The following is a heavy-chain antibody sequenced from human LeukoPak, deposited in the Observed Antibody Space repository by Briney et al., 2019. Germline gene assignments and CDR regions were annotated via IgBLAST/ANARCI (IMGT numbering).Heavy chain of an antibody. CDR3: AKGPTYYDFWSGSFALDY. V-gene: IGHV3-30*02. J-gene: IGHJ4*02. D-gene: IGHD3-3*01. Sequence: GGSLRLSCAASGFTFSSYGMHWVRQAPGKGLEWVAFIRYDGSNKYYADSVKGRFTISRDNSKNTLYLQMNSLRAEDTAVYYCAKGPTYYDFWSGSFALDYWGQGTLVTVSS. CDR2: IRYDGSNK. CDR1: GFTFSSYG.